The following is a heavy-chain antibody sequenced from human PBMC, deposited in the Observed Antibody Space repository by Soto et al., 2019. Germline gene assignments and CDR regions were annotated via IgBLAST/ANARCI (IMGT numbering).Heavy chain of an antibody. V-gene: IGHV3-21*01. CDR1: GFTFSSYS. CDR2: ISSSSSYI. Sequence: LRLSCAASGFTFSSYSMNWVRQAPGKGLEWVSSISSSSSYIYYADSVKGRFTISRDNAKNSLYLQMNSLRAEDTAVYYCAARGYSYGKSYYYGMDVWGQGTTVTVSS. D-gene: IGHD5-18*01. CDR3: AARGYSYGKSYYYGMDV. J-gene: IGHJ6*02.